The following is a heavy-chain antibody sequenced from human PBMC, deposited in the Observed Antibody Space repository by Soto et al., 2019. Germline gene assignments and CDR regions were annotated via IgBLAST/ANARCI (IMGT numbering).Heavy chain of an antibody. Sequence: QVQLVQSGAEVKKPGSSVKVSCKASGGTFSSYTISWVRQAPGQGLEWMGRIIPILGIANYAQKFQGRVTITADKSTSTAYVELSSLRSEDTAVYYCARAPTAMIGVAPDYWGQGTLVTVSS. CDR2: IIPILGIA. CDR1: GGTFSSYT. CDR3: ARAPTAMIGVAPDY. D-gene: IGHD3-22*01. J-gene: IGHJ4*02. V-gene: IGHV1-69*02.